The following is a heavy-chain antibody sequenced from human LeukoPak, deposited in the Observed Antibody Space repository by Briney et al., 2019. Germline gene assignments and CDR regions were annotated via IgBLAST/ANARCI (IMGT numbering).Heavy chain of an antibody. J-gene: IGHJ4*02. Sequence: GTSVKVSCKASGFTFTSSAVRWVRQARGQRLEWIGWIVVGSGNTNYAQKFQERVTITRDMSTSTAYMELSSLRSEDTAVYYCAAVRAYGDYGWGFDYWGQGTLVTVSS. CDR2: IVVGSGNT. CDR3: AAVRAYGDYGWGFDY. CDR1: GFTFTSSA. D-gene: IGHD4-17*01. V-gene: IGHV1-58*01.